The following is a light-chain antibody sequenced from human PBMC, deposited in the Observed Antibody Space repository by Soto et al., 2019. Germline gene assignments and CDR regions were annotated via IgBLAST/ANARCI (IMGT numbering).Light chain of an antibody. V-gene: IGLV2-14*01. CDR3: SSYTSSSTLV. CDR2: EVS. J-gene: IGLJ1*01. CDR1: SSDVGGYNY. Sequence: LTQPASVSGSPGQSITISCTGTSSDVGGYNYVSWYQQHPGKAPKLMIYEVSNRPSGVSNRFSGSKSGNTASLTISGLQAEDEGDYYCSSYTSSSTLVFGTGTKVTVL.